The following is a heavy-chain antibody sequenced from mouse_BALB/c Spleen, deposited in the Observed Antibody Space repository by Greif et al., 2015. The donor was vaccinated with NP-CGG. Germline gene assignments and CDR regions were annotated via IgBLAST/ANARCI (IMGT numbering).Heavy chain of an antibody. J-gene: IGHJ4*01. D-gene: IGHD2-10*02. CDR2: ISSGGST. CDR1: GFTFSSYA. V-gene: IGHV5-6-5*01. Sequence: EVQVVESGGGLVKPGGSLKLSCAASGFTFSSYAMSWVRQTPEKRLEWVASISSGGSTYYPDSVKGRFTISRDNARNILYLQMSSLRSEDTAMYYCARSYGNYDYAMDYWGQGTSVTVSS. CDR3: ARSYGNYDYAMDY.